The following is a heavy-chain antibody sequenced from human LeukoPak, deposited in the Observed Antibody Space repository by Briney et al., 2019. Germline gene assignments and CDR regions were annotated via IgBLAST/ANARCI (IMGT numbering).Heavy chain of an antibody. CDR1: GYTFTSYY. J-gene: IGHJ4*02. Sequence: ASVKVSCKASGYTFTSYYMHWVRQAPGQGLEWMGGIIPIFGTANYAQKFQGRVTITTDESTSTAYMELSSLRSEDTAVYYCARGGDSFPFDYWGQGTLVTVSS. V-gene: IGHV1-69*05. CDR3: ARGGDSFPFDY. D-gene: IGHD6-13*01. CDR2: IIPIFGTA.